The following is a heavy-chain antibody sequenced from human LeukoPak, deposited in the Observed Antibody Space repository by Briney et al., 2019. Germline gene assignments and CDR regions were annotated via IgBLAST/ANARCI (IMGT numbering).Heavy chain of an antibody. CDR2: ISAYNGNT. D-gene: IGHD3-10*01. CDR3: AREGLWFGESKQAFDI. Sequence: ASVKVSCKASGYTFTSYGISWVRQAPGQGLEWMGWISAYNGNTNYAQKLQGRVTMTTDTSTSTAYMELGSLRSDDTAVYYCAREGLWFGESKQAFDIWGQGTMVTVSS. V-gene: IGHV1-18*01. CDR1: GYTFTSYG. J-gene: IGHJ3*02.